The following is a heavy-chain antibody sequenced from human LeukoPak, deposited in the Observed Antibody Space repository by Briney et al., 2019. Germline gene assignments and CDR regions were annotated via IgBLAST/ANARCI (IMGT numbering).Heavy chain of an antibody. D-gene: IGHD6-6*01. J-gene: IGHJ5*02. CDR3: ARASASSSSNWFDP. Sequence: SETLSLTCTVSGGSISSYYWSWIRQPPGKGLEWIGYIHYSGSTNYNPSLKSRVTISVDTSKNQFSLKLSSVTAADTAVYYCARASASSSSNWFDPWGQGTLVTVSS. CDR1: GGSISSYY. CDR2: IHYSGST. V-gene: IGHV4-59*08.